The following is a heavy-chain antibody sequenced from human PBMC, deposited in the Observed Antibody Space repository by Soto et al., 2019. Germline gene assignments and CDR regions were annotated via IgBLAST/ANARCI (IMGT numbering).Heavy chain of an antibody. CDR1: GGTFSSYA. Sequence: GASVKVSRKASGGTFSSYAISWVRQAPGQGLEWMGGIIPIFGTANYAQKFQGRVTITADESTSTAYMELSSLRSEDTAVYYCARDQDYYDSSGYYRAMSYWGQGTLVTVSS. CDR3: ARDQDYYDSSGYYRAMSY. V-gene: IGHV1-69*13. CDR2: IIPIFGTA. D-gene: IGHD3-22*01. J-gene: IGHJ4*02.